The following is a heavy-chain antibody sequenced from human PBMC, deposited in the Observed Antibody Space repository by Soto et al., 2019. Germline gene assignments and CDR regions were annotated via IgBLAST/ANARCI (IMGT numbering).Heavy chain of an antibody. Sequence: EVLLVESGGGLVQPGGSLTLSCAASRFTFGSYWMNWVRQAPGKGLEWVANIKGDGSEKYYVDSVEGRFTISRDNTMNSLDLQMNSLRVEDTAVYYCAAGFPPDFWGQGTLVTVSS. J-gene: IGHJ4*02. V-gene: IGHV3-7*01. CDR2: IKGDGSEK. CDR1: RFTFGSYW. D-gene: IGHD3-10*01. CDR3: AAGFPPDF.